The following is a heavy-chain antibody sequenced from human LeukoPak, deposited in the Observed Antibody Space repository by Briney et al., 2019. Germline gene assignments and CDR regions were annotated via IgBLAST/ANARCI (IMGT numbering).Heavy chain of an antibody. CDR3: ARGGRFYYYYMDV. V-gene: IGHV1-2*02. J-gene: IGHJ6*03. D-gene: IGHD3-16*01. Sequence: GASVKVSCKASGYTFTSYGISWVRQAPGQGLEWMEWINPNSGGTNYAQKFQGRVTMTRDTSISTAYMELSRLRSDDTAVYYCARGGRFYYYYMDVWGKGTTVTVSS. CDR1: GYTFTSYG. CDR2: INPNSGGT.